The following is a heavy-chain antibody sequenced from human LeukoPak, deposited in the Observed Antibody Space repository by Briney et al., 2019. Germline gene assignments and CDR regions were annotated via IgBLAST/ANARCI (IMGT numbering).Heavy chain of an antibody. J-gene: IGHJ4*02. Sequence: PGGSLRLSCAASGFTFSSYGMHWVRQAPGKGLEWVAFIRYDGSNKYYADSVKGRFTISKDNSKNTLYLQMNSLRAEGTAVYYCAKSPFYRDSSGYSPFDYWGQGTLVTVSS. CDR2: IRYDGSNK. V-gene: IGHV3-30*02. CDR3: AKSPFYRDSSGYSPFDY. D-gene: IGHD3-22*01. CDR1: GFTFSSYG.